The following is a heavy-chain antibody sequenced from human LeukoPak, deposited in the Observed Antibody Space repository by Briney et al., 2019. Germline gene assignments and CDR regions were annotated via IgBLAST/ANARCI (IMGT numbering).Heavy chain of an antibody. J-gene: IGHJ5*02. V-gene: IGHV4-38-2*02. CDR1: GYSIGSGYY. CDR3: ARAYSSSWYFNWFDP. D-gene: IGHD6-13*01. CDR2: IYHSGST. Sequence: SETLSLTCTVSGYSIGSGYYWGWLRQPPGRGLEWIGTIYHSGSTYYNPSLKSRVTISVDTSKNQFSLKLSSVTAADTAVYFCARAYSSSWYFNWFDPWGQGTQVTVSS.